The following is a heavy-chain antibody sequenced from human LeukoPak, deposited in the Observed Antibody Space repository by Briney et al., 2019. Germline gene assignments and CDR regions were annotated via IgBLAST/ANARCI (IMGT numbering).Heavy chain of an antibody. V-gene: IGHV6-1*01. CDR2: TYYRSKWYN. D-gene: IGHD3-22*01. CDR1: GDSVSSNSAA. Sequence: SQTLSLTCAISGDSVSSNSAAWNWIRQSPSRGLEWLGRTYYRSKWYNDCAVSVKSRITINPDTSKNQFSLKLSSVTAADTAVYYCARGPYDSSRDWGQGTLVTVSS. J-gene: IGHJ4*02. CDR3: ARGPYDSSRD.